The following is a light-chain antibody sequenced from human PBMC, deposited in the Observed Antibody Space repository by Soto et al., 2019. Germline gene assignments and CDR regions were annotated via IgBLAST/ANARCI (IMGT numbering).Light chain of an antibody. CDR2: GAS. CDR3: QQYGSSYPWT. V-gene: IGKV3-20*01. J-gene: IGKJ1*01. Sequence: EIVLTHSPGTLSLSPGERATLSGRASQSVTSSYLAWYQQKPGQAPRLLIYGASSRAAGIPDRFSGSGSGTDSTLTIRRLEPEDFAVYYCQQYGSSYPWTFGQGTKVDIK. CDR1: QSVTSSY.